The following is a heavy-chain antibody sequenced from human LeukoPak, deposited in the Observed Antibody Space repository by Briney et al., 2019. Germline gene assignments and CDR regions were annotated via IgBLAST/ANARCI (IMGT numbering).Heavy chain of an antibody. CDR2: IYYSGST. CDR3: ASTTVTTPFDY. CDR1: GGSISSSSYY. V-gene: IGHV4-39*01. Sequence: PSETLSLTCTVSGGSISSSSYYWGWIRQPPGKGQEWIGSIYYSGSTYYNPSLKSRVTISVDTSKNQFSLKLSSVTAADTAVYYCASTTVTTPFDYWGQGTLVTVSS. D-gene: IGHD4-11*01. J-gene: IGHJ4*02.